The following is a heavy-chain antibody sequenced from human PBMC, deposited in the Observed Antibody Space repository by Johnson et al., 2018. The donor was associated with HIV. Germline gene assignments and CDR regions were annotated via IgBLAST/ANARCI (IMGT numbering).Heavy chain of an antibody. CDR3: AKDEASDTAYLSSGWYGGAFDI. D-gene: IGHD6-19*01. CDR1: GFTFSSYA. V-gene: IGHV3-30-3*01. J-gene: IGHJ3*02. Sequence: QVQLVESGGGVVQPGRSLRLSCAASGFTFSSYAMHWVRQAPGKGLEWVAVISYDGSNKYYADSVKGRFTISRDNSKNTLYLQMNSLRAEDTALYYCAKDEASDTAYLSSGWYGGAFDIWGQGTMVTVSS. CDR2: ISYDGSNK.